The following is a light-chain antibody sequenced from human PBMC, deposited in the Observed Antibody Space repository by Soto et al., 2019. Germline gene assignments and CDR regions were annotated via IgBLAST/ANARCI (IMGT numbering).Light chain of an antibody. CDR2: EVV. J-gene: IGLJ1*01. V-gene: IGLV2-8*01. CDR1: KNDIGVYDF. Sequence: QSVLTQPPSASGSPGQSVTISCTGTKNDIGVYDFVSWYQHHPGKAPRLIIYEVVQRPSGVPDRFSGSKSGNTASLTISGLQAADEADYYCASYLTTSPLEVFGTGTKLTVL. CDR3: ASYLTTSPLEV.